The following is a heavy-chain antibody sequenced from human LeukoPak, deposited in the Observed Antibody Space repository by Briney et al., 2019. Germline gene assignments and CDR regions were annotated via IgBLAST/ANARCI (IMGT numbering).Heavy chain of an antibody. CDR2: IYYSGTT. Sequence: SETLSLTCTVSGGSISPLYWSWIRQPPGKGLEFIGYIYYSGTTNYNPSLKSRVTLSVDTSKNQFSLRLSSVTAADTAVYYCARGGVAAKYYFDSWGQGTLVTVSS. V-gene: IGHV4-59*11. CDR1: GGSISPLY. CDR3: ARGGVAAKYYFDS. D-gene: IGHD3-10*01. J-gene: IGHJ4*02.